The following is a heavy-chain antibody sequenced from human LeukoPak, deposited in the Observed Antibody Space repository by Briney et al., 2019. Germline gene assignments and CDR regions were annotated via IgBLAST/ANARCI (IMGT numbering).Heavy chain of an antibody. D-gene: IGHD2-2*01. V-gene: IGHV1-69*05. CDR2: IIPIFGTA. CDR1: GGTFSSYA. Sequence: SGKVSCKASGGTFSSYAISWVRQAPGQGLEWMGGIIPIFGTANYAQKFQGRVTITTDESTSTAYMELSSLRSEDTAVYYCARAALGRSSTSLASAKYNWFDPWGQGTLVTVSS. CDR3: ARAALGRSSTSLASAKYNWFDP. J-gene: IGHJ5*02.